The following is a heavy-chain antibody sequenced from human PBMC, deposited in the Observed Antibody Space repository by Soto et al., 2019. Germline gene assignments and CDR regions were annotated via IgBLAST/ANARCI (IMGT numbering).Heavy chain of an antibody. CDR2: ISAHNGRT. CDR3: ARDLGGFPDY. D-gene: IGHD5-12*01. J-gene: IGHJ4*02. CDR1: GYTFTSYG. Sequence: QAQLVQSGAEVKKPGPSVKVSCKASGYTFTSYGISWVRQTPGQGLVWMGWISAHNGRTNYEQQLQGRVTMPTDTSTSTAYMELRSLRSDDTAVYYCARDLGGFPDYWRQGTLVTFSS. V-gene: IGHV1-18*01.